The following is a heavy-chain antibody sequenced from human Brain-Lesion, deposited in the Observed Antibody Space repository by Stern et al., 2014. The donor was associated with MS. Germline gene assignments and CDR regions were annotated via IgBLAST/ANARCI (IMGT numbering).Heavy chain of an antibody. D-gene: IGHD2-2*01. CDR3: ARGRVVPGFQYYAKDV. J-gene: IGHJ6*02. V-gene: IGHV4-61*02. Sequence: VQLVESGPGLVKPSQTLSLSCTVSGGSISSGGYYWSWIRQPAGKGLEWIGRIFNSGSTSSNPSLKSRVTISIDTSKNQFSLRLNSMTAADTAVYYCARGRVVPGFQYYAKDVWGQGTTVIVSS. CDR2: IFNSGST. CDR1: GGSISSGGYY.